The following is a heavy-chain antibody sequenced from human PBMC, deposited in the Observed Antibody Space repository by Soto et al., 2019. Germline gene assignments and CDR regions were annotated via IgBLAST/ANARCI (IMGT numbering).Heavy chain of an antibody. V-gene: IGHV5-51*01. J-gene: IGHJ6*02. CDR3: ARQEGYYYAMDV. CDR2: IYPADSDT. CDR1: GYSFTSYW. Sequence: GESLKISCQGSGYSFTSYWIGWVRQMPGKGLEWKGIIYPADSDTRYSPSFQGQVTISADESISTAYLQWNSLKASDTAMYYCARQEGYYYAMDVWGRGTTVTVSS.